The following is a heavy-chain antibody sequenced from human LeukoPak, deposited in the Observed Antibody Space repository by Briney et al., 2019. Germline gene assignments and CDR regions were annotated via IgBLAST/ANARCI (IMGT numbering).Heavy chain of an antibody. CDR1: GGSFSGYY. Sequence: SETLSLTCAVYGGSFSGYYWSWIRQPPGKGLEWIGEINHSGGTNYNPSLKSRVTISVDTSENQFSLKLSSVTAADTAVYYCARAHDYGASNWFDPWGQGTLVTVSS. CDR3: ARAHDYGASNWFDP. J-gene: IGHJ5*02. CDR2: INHSGGT. D-gene: IGHD4-17*01. V-gene: IGHV4-34*01.